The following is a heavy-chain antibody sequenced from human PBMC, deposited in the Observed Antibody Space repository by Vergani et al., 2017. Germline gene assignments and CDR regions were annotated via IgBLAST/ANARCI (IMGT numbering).Heavy chain of an antibody. CDR2: INHSGST. V-gene: IGHV4-34*01. D-gene: IGHD6-6*01. CDR3: ASRGSSIAAPGHWFDP. Sequence: QVQLQQWGAGLLKPSETLSLTCAVYGGSFSGYYWSWIRQPPGKGPEWVGEINHSGSTNYNPSLKSRVTISVDTSKNQFSLKLSSVTAADTAVYYCASRGSSIAAPGHWFDPWGQGTLVTVSS. CDR1: GGSFSGYY. J-gene: IGHJ5*02.